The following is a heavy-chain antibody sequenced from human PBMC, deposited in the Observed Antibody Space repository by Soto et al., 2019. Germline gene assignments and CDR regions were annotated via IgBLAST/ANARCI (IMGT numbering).Heavy chain of an antibody. Sequence: QLHLEQSGPEVKKPGSSVKVSCKASGRSFSSDGVSWVRQAPGQGLEWMGGIIPVFGNTKYVQRFQGRLTITADKSASTVYMEMSSLPSEDTAVYFCARGQYYSSGSAATSYFYFGIDVWGQGTTVIVSS. V-gene: IGHV1-69*06. D-gene: IGHD3-10*01. J-gene: IGHJ6*02. CDR1: GRSFSSDG. CDR3: ARGQYYSSGSAATSYFYFGIDV. CDR2: IIPVFGNT.